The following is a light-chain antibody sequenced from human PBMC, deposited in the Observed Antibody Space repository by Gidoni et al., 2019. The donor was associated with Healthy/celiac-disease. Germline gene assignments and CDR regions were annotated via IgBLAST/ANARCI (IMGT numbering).Light chain of an antibody. Sequence: DIQMTQSPSSLSASVGDRVTITCQASQDISNYLNWYQQKPGKAPKLLIYDASNLEKGVPSRFSGSGSGTDFPFTISRLQPEDIATYYCQQYDNLLSFGGGTKVEIK. CDR1: QDISNY. CDR2: DAS. CDR3: QQYDNLLS. V-gene: IGKV1-33*01. J-gene: IGKJ4*02.